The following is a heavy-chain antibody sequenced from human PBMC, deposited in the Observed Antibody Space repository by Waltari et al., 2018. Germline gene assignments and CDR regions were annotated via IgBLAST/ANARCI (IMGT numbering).Heavy chain of an antibody. J-gene: IGHJ1*01. Sequence: QVQLQQWGAGLLKPSETLSLTCAVYGGSFSGYYWSWIRQPPGKGLEWIGEINHSGSTNYNPSLKSRVTISVDTSKNQFSLKLSSVTAADTAVYYCARGDGSSSWYAAEYFQHWGQGTLVTVSS. CDR2: INHSGST. CDR1: GGSFSGYY. D-gene: IGHD6-13*01. CDR3: ARGDGSSSWYAAEYFQH. V-gene: IGHV4-34*01.